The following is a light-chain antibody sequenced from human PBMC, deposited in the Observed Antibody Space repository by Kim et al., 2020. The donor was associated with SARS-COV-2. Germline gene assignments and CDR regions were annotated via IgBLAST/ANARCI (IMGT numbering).Light chain of an antibody. J-gene: IGLJ2*01. CDR1: ALPKQY. Sequence: SPGQTARITCSGDALPKQYAYWYPQKPGQAPVLVIYKDSERPSGIPERFSGSSSGTTVTLTISGVQAEDEADYYCQSADSSGTYVVFGGGTQLKVL. V-gene: IGLV3-25*03. CDR3: QSADSSGTYVV. CDR2: KDS.